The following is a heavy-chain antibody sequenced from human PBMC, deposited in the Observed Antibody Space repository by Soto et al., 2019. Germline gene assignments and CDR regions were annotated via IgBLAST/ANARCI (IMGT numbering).Heavy chain of an antibody. V-gene: IGHV4-59*08. D-gene: IGHD2-15*01. J-gene: IGHJ6*03. CDR2: IYYSGST. Sequence: SETLSLTCTVSGGSISSYYWSWIRQPPGKGLEWIGYIYYSGSTNYNPSLKSRVTISVDTSKNQFSLKLSSVTAADTAVYYCARSIYKSLGYCSGGSCYDYYYYMDVWGKGTTVTVSS. CDR3: ARSIYKSLGYCSGGSCYDYYYYMDV. CDR1: GGSISSYY.